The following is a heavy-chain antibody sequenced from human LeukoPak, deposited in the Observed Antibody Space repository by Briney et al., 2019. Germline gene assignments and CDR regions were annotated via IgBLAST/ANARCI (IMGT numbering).Heavy chain of an antibody. Sequence: GASVNVSCKASGYTFTSYYMHWVRQAPGQGLEWMGIINPSGGSTSYAQKFQGRVTMTRDTSTSTVYMELRSLRSDDTAVYYCARGNHYYDGFRDPVLDYYYYGMDVWGQGTTVTVSS. CDR3: ARGNHYYDGFRDPVLDYYYYGMDV. V-gene: IGHV1-46*01. CDR2: INPSGGST. CDR1: GYTFTSYY. J-gene: IGHJ6*02. D-gene: IGHD3-22*01.